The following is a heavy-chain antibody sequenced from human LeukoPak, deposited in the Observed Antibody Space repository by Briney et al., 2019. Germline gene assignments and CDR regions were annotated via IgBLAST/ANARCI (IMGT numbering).Heavy chain of an antibody. Sequence: SVKVSCKASVGTFSSYAISWVRQAPGQGLEWMGGIIPIFGTANYAQKFQGRVTITADESTSTAYMELSSLRSEDTAVYYCATDYQTTGTTMYYFDYWGQGTLVTVSS. CDR2: IIPIFGTA. J-gene: IGHJ4*02. D-gene: IGHD1-1*01. V-gene: IGHV1-69*13. CDR1: VGTFSSYA. CDR3: ATDYQTTGTTMYYFDY.